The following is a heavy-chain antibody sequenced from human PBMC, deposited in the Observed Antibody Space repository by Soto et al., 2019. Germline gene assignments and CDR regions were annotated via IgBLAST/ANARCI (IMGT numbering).Heavy chain of an antibody. V-gene: IGHV4-59*01. D-gene: IGHD3-22*01. CDR3: ARDSGYYYDNHYFDY. CDR2: IYYSGST. Sequence: SETLSLTCTVSGGTISSYYWSWIRQPPGKGLEWIGYIYYSGSTNYNPSLKSRVTISVDTSKNQFSLKLSSVTAADTAVYYCARDSGYYYDNHYFDYWGQGTLVTVSS. CDR1: GGTISSYY. J-gene: IGHJ4*02.